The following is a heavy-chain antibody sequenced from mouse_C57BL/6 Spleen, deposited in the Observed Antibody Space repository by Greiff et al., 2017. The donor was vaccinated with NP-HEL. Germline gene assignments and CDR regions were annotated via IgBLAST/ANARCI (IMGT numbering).Heavy chain of an antibody. D-gene: IGHD1-1*01. V-gene: IGHV1-52*01. CDR3: ARFGSYGSSSAWFAY. CDR1: GYTFTSYW. CDR2: IDPSDSET. J-gene: IGHJ3*01. Sequence: QVQLQQSGAELVRPGSSVKLSCKASGYTFTSYWMHWVKQRPIQGLEWIGNIDPSDSETHYNQKFKDKATLTVDKSSSTAYMQLSSLTSEDSAVYDCARFGSYGSSSAWFAYWGQGTLVTVSA.